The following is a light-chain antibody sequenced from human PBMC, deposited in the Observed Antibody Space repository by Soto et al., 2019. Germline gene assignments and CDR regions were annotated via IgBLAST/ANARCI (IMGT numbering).Light chain of an antibody. V-gene: IGLV2-14*01. CDR1: SSDVGGYNY. CDR3: SSYTSSSTRV. Sequence: QSALTQPASVSGCPGQSIAISCTGASSDVGGYNYVSWYQQHPGKAPKLMIYDVSDRPSGVSNRFSGSKSGNTASLTISGLQAEYEADYYCSSYTSSSTRVFGTGTKLTVL. J-gene: IGLJ1*01. CDR2: DVS.